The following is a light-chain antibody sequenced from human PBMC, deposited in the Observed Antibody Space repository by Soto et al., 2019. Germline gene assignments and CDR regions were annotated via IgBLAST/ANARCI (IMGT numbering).Light chain of an antibody. V-gene: IGKV1-9*01. J-gene: IGKJ2*01. Sequence: DIQLTQSPSFLSASIGDRVTITCRASQGISSFLAWYRQKPGEAPKLLISAASTLQSGVPSRFSGSGSGTEFALTVSSLQPEDFATYFCQQRNSHPPTFGQGTKLEIK. CDR3: QQRNSHPPT. CDR1: QGISSF. CDR2: AAS.